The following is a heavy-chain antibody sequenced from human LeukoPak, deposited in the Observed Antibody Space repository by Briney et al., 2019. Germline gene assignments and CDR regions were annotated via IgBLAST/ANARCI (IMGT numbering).Heavy chain of an antibody. CDR1: GGSISSSSYY. V-gene: IGHV4-39*01. Sequence: SETLSLTCTVSGGSISSSSYYWGWIRQPPGKGLEWIGSIYYSGSTYYNPSLKSRVTISVDTSKNQFSLKLSSVTAADTAVYYCAGLGIDPHYFDYWGQGTLVTVSS. CDR3: AGLGIDPHYFDY. CDR2: IYYSGST. D-gene: IGHD7-27*01. J-gene: IGHJ4*02.